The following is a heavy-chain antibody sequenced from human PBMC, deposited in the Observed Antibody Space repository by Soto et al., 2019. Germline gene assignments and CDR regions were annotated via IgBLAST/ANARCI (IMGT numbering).Heavy chain of an antibody. Sequence: RGSLRLSCAASGFTFSSYAMSWVRQAPGKGLEWVSAISGSGGSTYYADSVKGRFTISRDNSKNTLYLQMNSLRAEDTAVYYCAKDXSNFASSWYYYYYGMDVWGQGTTVTVSS. V-gene: IGHV3-23*01. CDR3: AKDXSNFASSWYYYYYGMDV. CDR2: ISGSGGST. J-gene: IGHJ6*02. D-gene: IGHD6-13*01. CDR1: GFTFSSYA.